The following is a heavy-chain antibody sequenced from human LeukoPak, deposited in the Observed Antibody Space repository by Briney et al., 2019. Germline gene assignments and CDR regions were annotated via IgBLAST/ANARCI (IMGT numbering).Heavy chain of an antibody. CDR1: GFTFTKCA. CDR2: ITATGDTS. V-gene: IGHV3-23*01. CDR3: AGDRNSDWYSPLDY. D-gene: IGHD6-19*01. Sequence: GGSLRLSCVASGFTFTKCAMSWIRQAPGKGLEWVAIITATGDTSYYSDPVKGRFTISRDNSRNTVYMQMDSLRAEDTAIYYCAGDRNSDWYSPLDYWGQGSQVTVSP. J-gene: IGHJ4*02.